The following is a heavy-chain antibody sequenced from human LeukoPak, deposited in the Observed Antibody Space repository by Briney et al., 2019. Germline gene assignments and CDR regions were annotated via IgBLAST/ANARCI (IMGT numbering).Heavy chain of an antibody. D-gene: IGHD3-10*01. CDR1: GFTFSSYA. CDR2: ISYDGSNK. J-gene: IGHJ6*02. CDR3: ARDLFYYYYYGMDV. Sequence: GGSLRLSCAASGFTFSSYAMHWVRQAPGKGLEWVAVISYDGSNKYYADSVKGRFTISRDNAKNSLYLQMNSLRAEDTAVYYCARDLFYYYYYGMDVWGQGTTVTVSS. V-gene: IGHV3-30-3*01.